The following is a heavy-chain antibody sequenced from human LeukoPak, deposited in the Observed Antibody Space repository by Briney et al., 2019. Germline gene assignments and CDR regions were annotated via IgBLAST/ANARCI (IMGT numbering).Heavy chain of an antibody. CDR2: IKSKTDGGTT. V-gene: IGHV3-15*01. D-gene: IGHD6-6*01. J-gene: IGHJ4*02. Sequence: GGSLRLSCAASGFTFSNAWMSWVRQAPGKGLEWVGRIKSKTDGGTTDYAAPVKGRFTISRDDSKNTLYLQMNSLRAEDTAVYYCAKDIAARRVPYFDYWGQGTLVTVSS. CDR3: AKDIAARRVPYFDY. CDR1: GFTFSNAW.